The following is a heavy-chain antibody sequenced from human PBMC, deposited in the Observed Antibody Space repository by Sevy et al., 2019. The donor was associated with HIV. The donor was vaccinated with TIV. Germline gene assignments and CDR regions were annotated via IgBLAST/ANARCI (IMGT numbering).Heavy chain of an antibody. CDR1: GFTFDDYA. CDR3: AKDIKRGGRVVIIGGGIDY. V-gene: IGHV3-9*01. CDR2: ISWNSGSI. D-gene: IGHD3-3*01. J-gene: IGHJ4*02. Sequence: GGSLRLSCAASGFTFDDYAMHWVRQAPGKGLEWVSGISWNSGSIGYADSVKGRFTISRDNAKNSLYLQMNSLRAEDTALYYWAKDIKRGGRVVIIGGGIDYWGQGTLVTVSS.